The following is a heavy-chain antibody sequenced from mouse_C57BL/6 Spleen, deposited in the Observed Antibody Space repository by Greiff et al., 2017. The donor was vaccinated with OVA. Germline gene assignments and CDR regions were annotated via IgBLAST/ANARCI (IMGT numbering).Heavy chain of an antibody. V-gene: IGHV2-2*01. CDR2: IWSGGST. Sequence: VMLVESGPGLVQPSQSLSITCTVSGFSLTSYGVHWVRQSPGKGLEWLGVIWSGGSTDYNAAFISRLSISKDNSKSQVFFKMNSLQADDTAIYYCARNSDYDYAMDYWGQGTSVTVSS. D-gene: IGHD2-4*01. J-gene: IGHJ4*01. CDR1: GFSLTSYG. CDR3: ARNSDYDYAMDY.